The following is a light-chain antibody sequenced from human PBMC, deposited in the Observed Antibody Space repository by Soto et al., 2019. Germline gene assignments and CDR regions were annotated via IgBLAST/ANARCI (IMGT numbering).Light chain of an antibody. CDR2: EVT. J-gene: IGLJ1*01. Sequence: QSALTQPASVSGSPGQSITITCTGTSSDVGADKYVSWYQQHPGKAPQLMIYEVTNRPSGVSNRFSGSKSGNTASLTISGLQAEDEGDYYCSSYASNPYVFGTGTQLTVL. V-gene: IGLV2-14*01. CDR3: SSYASNPYV. CDR1: SSDVGADKY.